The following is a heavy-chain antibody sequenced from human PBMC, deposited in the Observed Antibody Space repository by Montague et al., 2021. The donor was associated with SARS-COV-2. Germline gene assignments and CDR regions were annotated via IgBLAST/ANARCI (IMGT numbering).Heavy chain of an antibody. CDR2: ISSSSYI. CDR3: ARDQVPDYYYYYYGMDV. V-gene: IGHV3-21*01. J-gene: IGHJ6*02. CDR1: GFTFSSYR. Sequence: SLRLSCAASGFTFSSYRMNWVRQALGKGLEWVSSISSSSYIYYADSVKGRFTISRDNAKNSLYLQMNSLRAEDAAVYYCARDQVPDYYYYYYGMDVWGQGTTVTVSS.